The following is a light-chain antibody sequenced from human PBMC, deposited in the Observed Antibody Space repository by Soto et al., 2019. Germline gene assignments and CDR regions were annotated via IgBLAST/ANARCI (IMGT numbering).Light chain of an antibody. V-gene: IGKV1-5*01. Sequence: IQMSPSPSTGAASVGDRVTITCRASQSISSWLAWYQQKPGKAPKLLISHASSLQAGDPSRFSGGGSGTYFTFTISSLQPEDIATYYCQQYYNLPITFGQGTRLEI. J-gene: IGKJ5*01. CDR3: QQYYNLPIT. CDR1: QSISSW. CDR2: HAS.